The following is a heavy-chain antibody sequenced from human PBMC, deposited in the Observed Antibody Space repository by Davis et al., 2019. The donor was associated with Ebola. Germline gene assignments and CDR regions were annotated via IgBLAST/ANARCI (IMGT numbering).Heavy chain of an antibody. CDR3: ARGGLLWFGEENYYGMDV. J-gene: IGHJ6*02. Sequence: ASVKVSCKASGYTFTSYYMHWVRQAPGQGLEWMGRINPKSGATKYAQKFQGRVTMTRDTSISTAYMELSRLRSDDTVVYYCARGGLLWFGEENYYGMDVWGQGTTVTVSS. CDR2: INPKSGAT. V-gene: IGHV1-2*05. D-gene: IGHD3-10*01. CDR1: GYTFTSYY.